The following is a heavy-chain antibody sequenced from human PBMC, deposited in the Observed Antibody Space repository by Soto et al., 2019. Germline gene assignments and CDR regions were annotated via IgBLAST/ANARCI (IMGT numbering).Heavy chain of an antibody. D-gene: IGHD1-1*01. Sequence: GESLKISCTGSGYSFTSYWIGWVRQMPGKGLEWMGIIYPGDSDTRYSPSFQGQVTISADKSISTAYLQWSSLKASDTAMYYCATPGTNYYYGMDVWGQGTTVTVSS. CDR3: ATPGTNYYYGMDV. CDR2: IYPGDSDT. CDR1: GYSFTSYW. V-gene: IGHV5-51*01. J-gene: IGHJ6*02.